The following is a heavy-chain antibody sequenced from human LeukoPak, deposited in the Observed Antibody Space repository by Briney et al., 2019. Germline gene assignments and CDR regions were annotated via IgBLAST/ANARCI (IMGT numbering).Heavy chain of an antibody. Sequence: PGGSLRLSCAASGFTFSSYWMNWVRQAPGKGLEWVANINRDGSKKYYVDSVKGRFTISRDNAKNSLYLQVNSLRAEDAAVYYCVREIFGLDYWGQGTLVTVSS. CDR3: VREIFGLDY. V-gene: IGHV3-7*01. D-gene: IGHD3-10*01. J-gene: IGHJ4*02. CDR2: INRDGSKK. CDR1: GFTFSSYW.